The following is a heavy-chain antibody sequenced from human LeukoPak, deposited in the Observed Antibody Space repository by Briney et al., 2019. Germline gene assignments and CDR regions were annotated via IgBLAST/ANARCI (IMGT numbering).Heavy chain of an antibody. CDR2: IRYDGSNK. D-gene: IGHD6-19*01. J-gene: IGHJ3*02. CDR1: GFTFSSYG. CDR3: AKEFYTSGWPEGFDI. V-gene: IGHV3-30*02. Sequence: GGSLRLSCAASGFTFSSYGMHWVRQAPGKGLEWLAFIRYDGSNKYYADSVKGRLTISKDNSKNTLYLQMNSLKPEDTAVYYCAKEFYTSGWPEGFDIWGQGTMVTVSS.